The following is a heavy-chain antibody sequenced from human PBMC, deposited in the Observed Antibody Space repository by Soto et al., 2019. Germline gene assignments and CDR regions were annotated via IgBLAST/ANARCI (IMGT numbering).Heavy chain of an antibody. CDR3: GSVVEGATRHTDFDS. CDR2: MYYSGGA. Sequence: PSETLSLTCAVSGVSIHNSHSFWGWIRQPPGKGLEFIGSMYYSGGANYNPSLKSRVTISLDTSKNQFSLTVNSVTAADTAIYYCGSVVEGATRHTDFDSWGQGTLVTVSS. D-gene: IGHD2-21*01. CDR1: GVSIHNSHSF. V-gene: IGHV4-39*01. J-gene: IGHJ5*01.